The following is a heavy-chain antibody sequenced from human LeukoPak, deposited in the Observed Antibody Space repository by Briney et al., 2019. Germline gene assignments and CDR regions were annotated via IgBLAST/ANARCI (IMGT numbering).Heavy chain of an antibody. CDR3: ARLRFQWDDFRSGYYNAFDI. CDR2: IRQDGSEK. J-gene: IGHJ3*02. Sequence: PGGSLRLSCAASGFTFSSYWMSWVRQAPGKGLEWVANIRQDGSEKYYVDSVKGRFTISRDNAKNSLYLQMNSLRAEDTAVYYCARLRFQWDDFRSGYYNAFDIWGQGTMVTVSS. D-gene: IGHD3-3*01. V-gene: IGHV3-7*01. CDR1: GFTFSSYW.